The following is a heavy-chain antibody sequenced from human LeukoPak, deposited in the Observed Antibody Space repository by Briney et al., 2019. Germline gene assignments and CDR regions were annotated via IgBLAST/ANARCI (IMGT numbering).Heavy chain of an antibody. D-gene: IGHD4-11*01. J-gene: IGHJ4*02. Sequence: SETLSLTCTVSGGSISSSSDFGGWIRQPPGKGLEWLGSIYYSGSTSYNTSLKSRVTISVDTSKNQFSLQLSSVTAADTAVYCCASLPLNYAIDYWGPGTLVTVSS. CDR3: ASLPLNYAIDY. CDR1: GGSISSSSDF. CDR2: IYYSGST. V-gene: IGHV4-39*01.